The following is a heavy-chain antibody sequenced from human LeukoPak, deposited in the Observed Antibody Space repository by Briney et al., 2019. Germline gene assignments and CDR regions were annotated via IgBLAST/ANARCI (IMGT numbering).Heavy chain of an antibody. CDR1: GGSITSDY. CDR2: IYVTGST. V-gene: IGHV4-59*08. Sequence: SETLSLTCTVSGGSITSDYWSWIRQSPGKGLEWIGYIYVTGSTRYNPYLQSRVTISVDTSRNQFFLKMSSVTAADTAVYYCARHIGGGIEDMDVWGKGTKVTVSS. J-gene: IGHJ6*03. CDR3: ARHIGGGIEDMDV. D-gene: IGHD3-16*02.